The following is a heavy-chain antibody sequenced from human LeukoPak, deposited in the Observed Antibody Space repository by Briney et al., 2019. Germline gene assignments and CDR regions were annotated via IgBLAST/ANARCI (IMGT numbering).Heavy chain of an antibody. Sequence: GGSLRLSCAASGFTFSSYGMHGVRQAPGKGLEGVAVIWYDGSNKYYADSVKGRFTISRDNYKNTLYLQMNSLRAEDTAVYYCVTTLANWGQGTLVTVSS. D-gene: IGHD2-15*01. CDR3: VTTLAN. J-gene: IGHJ4*02. CDR1: GFTFSSYG. V-gene: IGHV3-33*01. CDR2: IWYDGSNK.